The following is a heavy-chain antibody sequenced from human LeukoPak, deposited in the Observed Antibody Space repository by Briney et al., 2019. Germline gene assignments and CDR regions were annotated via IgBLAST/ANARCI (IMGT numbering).Heavy chain of an antibody. D-gene: IGHD4-23*01. CDR1: GYTFTSYG. J-gene: IGHJ4*02. CDR2: ISAYNGNT. Sequence: ASVKVSCKASGYTFTSYGISWVRQAPGQGLEWMGWISAYNGNTNYAQKFQGRVTMTTDTSTSTAYMELRSLRSDDTAVYYCARDMAATVVTPTDYWGQGTLVTVSS. CDR3: ARDMAATVVTPTDY. V-gene: IGHV1-18*01.